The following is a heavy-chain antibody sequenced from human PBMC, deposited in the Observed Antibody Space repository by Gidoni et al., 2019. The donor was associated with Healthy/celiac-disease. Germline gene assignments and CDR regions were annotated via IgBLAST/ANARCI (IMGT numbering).Heavy chain of an antibody. D-gene: IGHD3-10*01. CDR3: ARELSGGNYGSGSYYDY. CDR2: IAYDGSNK. J-gene: IGHJ4*02. V-gene: IGHV3-30-3*01. CDR1: GFPCSSFP. Sequence: QVQLVESGGGVVQPGRSLSLSCAASGFPCSSFPMHWVRQAPGNGLEWVAVIAYDGSNKYYADSVKGRFTISRDNSKNTLYLQMNSLRAEDTAVYYCARELSGGNYGSGSYYDYWGQGTLVTVSS.